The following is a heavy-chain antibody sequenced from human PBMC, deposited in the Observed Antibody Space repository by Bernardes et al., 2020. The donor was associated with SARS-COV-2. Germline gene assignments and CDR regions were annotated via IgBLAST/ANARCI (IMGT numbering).Heavy chain of an antibody. CDR3: ARQQWQRGGVEY. Sequence: GGSLRLSCAVSGFTFSGYWMTWVRQAPGKGLEWVATIKQDGSVQFYVDSVRGRFTISRDNAKNSLYLQMNSLRGDDMAVYYCARQQWQRGGVEYWGQGTLVSVSS. CDR1: GFTFSGYW. CDR2: IKQDGSVQ. D-gene: IGHD5-12*01. V-gene: IGHV3-7*04. J-gene: IGHJ4*02.